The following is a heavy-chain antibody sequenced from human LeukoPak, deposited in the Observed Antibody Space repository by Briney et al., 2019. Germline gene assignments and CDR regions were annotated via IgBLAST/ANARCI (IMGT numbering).Heavy chain of an antibody. CDR2: IYTSGST. CDR1: GGSISSYY. Sequence: SETLSLTCTVSGGSISSYYWSWIRQPAGKGLEWIGRIYTSGSTNYNPSLKSRVSMSVDTSKNQFSLKLSSVTAADTAVYYCAREYNYGSGSYYKGGPNAFDIWGQGTMVTVSS. J-gene: IGHJ3*02. V-gene: IGHV4-4*07. D-gene: IGHD3-10*01. CDR3: AREYNYGSGSYYKGGPNAFDI.